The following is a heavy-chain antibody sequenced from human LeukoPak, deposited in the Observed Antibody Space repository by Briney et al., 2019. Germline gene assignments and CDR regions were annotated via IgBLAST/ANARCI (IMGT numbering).Heavy chain of an antibody. D-gene: IGHD1-26*01. J-gene: IGHJ2*01. Sequence: SGTLSLTCAVSGYSISSSNWWGWIRQPPGKGLEWIGYIYYSGSTYYNPSLKSRVTISVDTSKNQFSLKLSSVTAADTAVYYCARPAWYSGSYRYWYFDLWGRGTLVTVSS. CDR2: IYYSGST. V-gene: IGHV4-28*01. CDR1: GYSISSSNW. CDR3: ARPAWYSGSYRYWYFDL.